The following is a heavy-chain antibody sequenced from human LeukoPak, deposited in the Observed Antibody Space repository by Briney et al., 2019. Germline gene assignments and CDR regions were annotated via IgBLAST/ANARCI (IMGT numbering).Heavy chain of an antibody. CDR1: GSTFGSYT. CDR2: IIPIFGTP. D-gene: IGHD6-13*01. Sequence: SVRDSRKASGSTFGSYTISWVRQAPGQGLEWMGGIIPIFGTPIYAQKFLGRVSITADESTSTAYMELSSLRSEDTAVYYCAKPIATSDAFKFWAQGTMVTVSS. V-gene: IGHV1-69*01. J-gene: IGHJ3*01. CDR3: AKPIATSDAFKF.